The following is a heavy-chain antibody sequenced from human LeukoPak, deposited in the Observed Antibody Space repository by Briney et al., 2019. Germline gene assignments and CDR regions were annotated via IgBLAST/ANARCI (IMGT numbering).Heavy chain of an antibody. CDR3: AKLNNWRWFDP. CDR2: ISGSGDST. D-gene: IGHD3-3*01. J-gene: IGHJ5*02. Sequence: GGSLRLSCAASGFTFSNYAMTWVRQAPGKGLEWVSSISGSGDSTYYEDSVKGRFTISRDNSKNTLYLQMNSLRAEDTAVYYCAKLNNWRWFDPWGQGTLVTVSS. CDR1: GFTFSNYA. V-gene: IGHV3-23*01.